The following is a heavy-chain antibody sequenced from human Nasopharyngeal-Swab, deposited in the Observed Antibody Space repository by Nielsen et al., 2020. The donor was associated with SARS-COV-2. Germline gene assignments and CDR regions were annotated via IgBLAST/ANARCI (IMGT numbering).Heavy chain of an antibody. CDR3: KSGGWESDHTFLDF. D-gene: IGHD2/OR15-2a*01. J-gene: IGHJ4*02. V-gene: IGHV1-2*06. CDR1: GYTFIDYY. Sequence: ASVKVSCKPSGYTFIDYYILWVLQAPGQGLEWMGRNNHRSGDTDYAQGFQGRVTMTRDTYISTAYMELNSLRSDDTAVFFCKSGGWESDHTFLDFWGQGALVTVSS. CDR2: NNHRSGDT.